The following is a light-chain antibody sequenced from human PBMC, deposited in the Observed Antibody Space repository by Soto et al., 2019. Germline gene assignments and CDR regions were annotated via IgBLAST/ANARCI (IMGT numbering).Light chain of an antibody. J-gene: IGKJ5*01. Sequence: EIVLTQSPVTLSLSPGERATLSCRASQTVSSTYLAWYQQKPGQAPRLLIYGASSRATGIPDRFSGTVSGTDFTLTISRLEPEDFAVYYCQQYGSSPITFGQGTRLEIK. V-gene: IGKV3-20*01. CDR2: GAS. CDR1: QTVSSTY. CDR3: QQYGSSPIT.